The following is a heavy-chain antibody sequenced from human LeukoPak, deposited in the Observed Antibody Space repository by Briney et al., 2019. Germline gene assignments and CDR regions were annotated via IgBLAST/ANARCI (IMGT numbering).Heavy chain of an antibody. CDR3: ARDRYCSSTSCPIRANWFDP. V-gene: IGHV1-8*01. D-gene: IGHD2-2*01. CDR1: GYTFTSYD. Sequence: ASVKVSCKASGYTFTSYDINWVRQATGQGLEWMGWMNPNSGNTGYAQKSQGRVTMTRNTSISTAYMELSSLRSEDTAVYYCARDRYCSSTSCPIRANWFDPWGQGTLVTVSS. CDR2: MNPNSGNT. J-gene: IGHJ5*02.